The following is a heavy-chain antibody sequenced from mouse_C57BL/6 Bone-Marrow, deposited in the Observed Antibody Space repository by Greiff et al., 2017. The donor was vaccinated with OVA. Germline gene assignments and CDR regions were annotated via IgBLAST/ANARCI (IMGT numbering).Heavy chain of an antibody. J-gene: IGHJ4*01. D-gene: IGHD2-4*01. CDR2: ISSGGDYI. Sequence: EVMLVESGEGLVKPGGSLKLSCAASGFTFSSYAMSWVRQTPEQRLEWVAYISSGGDYIYYADTVKGRFTISRENARNTLYLQLSSLTSEDTAMYYGIKERGGDYEGYYAMDYWGQGTSVTVSS. CDR1: GFTFSSYA. CDR3: IKERGGDYEGYYAMDY. V-gene: IGHV5-9-1*02.